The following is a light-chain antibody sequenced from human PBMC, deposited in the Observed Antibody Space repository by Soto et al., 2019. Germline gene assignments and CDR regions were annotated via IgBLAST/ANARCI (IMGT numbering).Light chain of an antibody. CDR3: QQSYSTPFT. V-gene: IGKV1-39*01. Sequence: DIQVAQSPSSLSASXXDXFXXXXGASQSISRYLNWYQQKPGKAPNLLIYVASSLQSEVPSRFSGSGSGTDFTLTISSLQPEDFATYYCQQSYSTPFTFGQGTRLEI. CDR1: QSISRY. J-gene: IGKJ5*01. CDR2: VAS.